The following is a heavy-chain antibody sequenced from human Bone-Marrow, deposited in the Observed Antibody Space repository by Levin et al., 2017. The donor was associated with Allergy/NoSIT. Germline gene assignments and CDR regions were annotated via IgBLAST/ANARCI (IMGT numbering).Heavy chain of an antibody. CDR3: ARIYDSSGYYSGVGAFDI. V-gene: IGHV3-7*03. Sequence: PGGSLRLSCAASVFTFDAYWMTWVRQAPGKGLEWVANIKSDGSANYYVDSVKGRFTISRDNAKTSLYLHMNSLRVEDTAMYYCARIYDSSGYYSGVGAFDIWGQGTMVTVSS. D-gene: IGHD3-22*01. CDR2: IKSDGSAN. J-gene: IGHJ3*02. CDR1: VFTFDAYW.